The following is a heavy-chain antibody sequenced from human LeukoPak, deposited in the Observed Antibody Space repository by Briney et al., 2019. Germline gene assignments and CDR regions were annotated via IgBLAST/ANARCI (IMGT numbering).Heavy chain of an antibody. J-gene: IGHJ4*02. CDR2: INPSGGST. D-gene: IGHD1-26*01. V-gene: IGHV1-46*01. Sequence: GASVKVSCKASGYTFTSYYMHWVRQAPGQGLEWMGIINPSGGSTSYAQKFQGRVTMTRDTSISTAYMELSRLRSDDTAVYYCARESWGLRDFYFWGQGTLVTVSS. CDR1: GYTFTSYY. CDR3: ARESWGLRDFYF.